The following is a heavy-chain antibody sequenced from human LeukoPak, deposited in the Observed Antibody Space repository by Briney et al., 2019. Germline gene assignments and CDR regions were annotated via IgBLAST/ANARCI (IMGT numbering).Heavy chain of an antibody. CDR2: VYYSGSA. CDR1: GGSLSSGSYS. Sequence: SQTLSLTCAVSGGSLSSGSYSWSWIRQAPGKGLEWIGYVYYSGSAYYNPSLESRVTISIDTSKNQFSLKLSSVTAADTAVYYCARGGGSGWYYAFDIWGQGTMVTVSS. D-gene: IGHD6-19*01. J-gene: IGHJ3*02. CDR3: ARGGGSGWYYAFDI. V-gene: IGHV4-30-4*07.